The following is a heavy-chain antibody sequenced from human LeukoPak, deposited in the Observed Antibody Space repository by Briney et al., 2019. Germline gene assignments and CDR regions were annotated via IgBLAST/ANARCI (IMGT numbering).Heavy chain of an antibody. CDR2: ISYDGSNK. V-gene: IGHV3-30*18. CDR3: AKDLSSGWSMDY. J-gene: IGHJ4*02. CDR1: GFTFSHHG. Sequence: GRSLRLSCAVSGFTFSHHGMHWVRQAPGKGLEWVAIISYDGSNKYYEDSVKGRFTISRDNSENTLYLQMNSLRAEDTAVYYCAKDLSSGWSMDYWGQGTLVTVSS. D-gene: IGHD6-19*01.